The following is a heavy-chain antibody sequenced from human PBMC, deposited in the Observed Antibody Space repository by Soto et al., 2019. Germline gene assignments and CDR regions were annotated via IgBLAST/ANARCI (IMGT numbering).Heavy chain of an antibody. CDR1: GYAFTTYG. CDR2: ISSHNGYT. Sequence: QVHLVQSGAEVKKPGASVKVSCKGSGYAFTTYGITWVRQAPGHGLEWMGWISSHNGYTKYAQKLQGRVTVTRDTSTSTAYMELRSLRSDGTAGYYCSRGRYGDYWGQGARVRVSS. CDR3: SRGRYGDY. D-gene: IGHD1-1*01. V-gene: IGHV1-18*01. J-gene: IGHJ4*02.